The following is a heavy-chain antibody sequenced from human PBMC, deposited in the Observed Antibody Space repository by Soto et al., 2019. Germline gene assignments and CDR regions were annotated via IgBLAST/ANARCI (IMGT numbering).Heavy chain of an antibody. D-gene: IGHD6-6*01. CDR2: IYTSGST. CDR3: ASGGSYSSSSRSLEEGP. CDR1: GGSISSYY. V-gene: IGHV4-4*07. Sequence: QVQLQESGPGLVKPSETLSLTCTVSGGSISSYYWSWIRQPAGKGLEWIGRIYTSGSTNYNPSLKSRVTMSVDTSKNQFSLKLSSVTAADTAVYYCASGGSYSSSSRSLEEGPWGQGTLVTVSS. J-gene: IGHJ5*02.